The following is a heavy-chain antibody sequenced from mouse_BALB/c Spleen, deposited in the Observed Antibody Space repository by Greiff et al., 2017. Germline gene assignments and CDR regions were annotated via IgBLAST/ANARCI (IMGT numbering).Heavy chain of an antibody. CDR2: IWWNDNK. Sequence: QVTLKVSVPGILQPSQTLSLTCSFSGFSLSTYGIGVGWIRQPSGQGLEWLAHIWWNDNKYYNTALKSRLTISKATSNNQVFLKIASVDTADTATYYCARMWFYAMDYWGQGTSVTVSS. D-gene: IGHD1-1*02. J-gene: IGHJ4*01. CDR3: ARMWFYAMDY. CDR1: GFSLSTYGIG. V-gene: IGHV8-11*01.